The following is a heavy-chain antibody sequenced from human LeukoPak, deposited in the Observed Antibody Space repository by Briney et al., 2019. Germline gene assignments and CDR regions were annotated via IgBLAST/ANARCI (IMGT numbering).Heavy chain of an antibody. CDR3: ARESDGDYYFDY. J-gene: IGHJ4*02. V-gene: IGHV3-21*01. CDR1: GFTFSSYN. Sequence: PGGSLRLSCVASGFTFSSYNMNWVRQAPEKGLEWVTSISSSSNYIYYADSVKGRFTISRDNAKNSLYLQMHSLRAEDSALYYCARESDGDYYFDYWGQGTLVTVSS. D-gene: IGHD4-17*01. CDR2: ISSSSNYI.